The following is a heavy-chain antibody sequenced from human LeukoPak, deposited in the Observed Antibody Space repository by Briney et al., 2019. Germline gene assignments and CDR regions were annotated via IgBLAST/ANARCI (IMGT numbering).Heavy chain of an antibody. J-gene: IGHJ3*02. CDR1: GGSFSGYY. V-gene: IGHV4-34*01. CDR2: INHSGST. CDR3: ARDASEVVITPDAFDI. Sequence: SETLSLTCAVYGGSFSGYYWSWIRQPPGKGLEWIGEINHSGSTNYNPSLNSRVTISVDTSKNQFSLKLSSVTAADTAVYYCARDASEVVITPDAFDIWGQGTMVTVSS. D-gene: IGHD3-22*01.